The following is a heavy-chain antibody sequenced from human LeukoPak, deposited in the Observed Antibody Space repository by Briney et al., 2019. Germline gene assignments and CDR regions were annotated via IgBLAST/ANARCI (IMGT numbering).Heavy chain of an antibody. V-gene: IGHV1-2*06. CDR3: AREPTYYYDSSGYSALDY. D-gene: IGHD3-22*01. Sequence: ASVKVSCKASGYTFTGYYMHWVRQAPGQGLEWMGRINPNSGGTNYAQKFQGRVTMTRDTSISTAYMELSRLRSDDTAVYYCAREPTYYYDSSGYSALDYWGKGTLVTVSS. J-gene: IGHJ4*02. CDR2: INPNSGGT. CDR1: GYTFTGYY.